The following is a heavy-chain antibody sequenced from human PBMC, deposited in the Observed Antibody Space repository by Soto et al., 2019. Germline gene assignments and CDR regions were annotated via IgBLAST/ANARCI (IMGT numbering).Heavy chain of an antibody. CDR3: ASGTLRYCSGGSCYSYDNYSYYMDV. D-gene: IGHD2-15*01. CDR2: ISAYNGNT. Sequence: GASVKVSCKASGYTFTSYGISWVRQAPGQGLEWMGWISAYNGNTNYAQKLQGRVTMTTDTSTSTAYMELRSLRSDDTAVYYCASGTLRYCSGGSCYSYDNYSYYMDVWGKGTTVTVSS. J-gene: IGHJ6*03. V-gene: IGHV1-18*01. CDR1: GYTFTSYG.